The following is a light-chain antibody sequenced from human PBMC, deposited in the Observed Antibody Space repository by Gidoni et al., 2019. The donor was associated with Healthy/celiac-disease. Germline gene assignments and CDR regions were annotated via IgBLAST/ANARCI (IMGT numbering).Light chain of an antibody. CDR2: DAS. J-gene: IGKJ5*01. Sequence: DIQMTQSPSSLSASVGDRVTITCQASQDISNYLNWYQQKPGKAPKLLIYDASNLETGVPSRFSGSGSGTDFTFTIRSLQPEDIATYYCQPYDNLPRTFGQGTRLEIK. CDR3: QPYDNLPRT. CDR1: QDISNY. V-gene: IGKV1-33*01.